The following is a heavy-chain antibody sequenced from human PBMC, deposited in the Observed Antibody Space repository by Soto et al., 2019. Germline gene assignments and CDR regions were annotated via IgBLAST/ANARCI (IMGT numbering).Heavy chain of an antibody. CDR3: AREGVTVLRGITVFDY. V-gene: IGHV3-74*01. J-gene: IGHJ4*02. CDR1: GFTFSTYC. Sequence: EVQLVESGGGFNQPGGSLRLSCAASGFTFSTYCMHWVRHTPGTGLVWVSRTCRYGRELYYADSVKGRFTISRDDAKNTLYLQMDSLRVEDTAVYYCAREGVTVLRGITVFDYWGQGTLVTVSS. CDR2: TCRYGREL. D-gene: IGHD3-10*01.